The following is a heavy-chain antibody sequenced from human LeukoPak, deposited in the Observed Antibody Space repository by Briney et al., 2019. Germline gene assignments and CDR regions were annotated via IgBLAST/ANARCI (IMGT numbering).Heavy chain of an antibody. Sequence: GESLKISCKGSGYSFTSYWIGWVRQMPGKGLEWMGFIYPGVSDTRYSPSFQGQITISADKSISTAYLQWNSLKASDTAMYYCARGTTVTTFDYWGQGTLVTVSS. D-gene: IGHD4-17*01. CDR2: IYPGVSDT. CDR1: GYSFTSYW. V-gene: IGHV5-51*01. J-gene: IGHJ4*02. CDR3: ARGTTVTTFDY.